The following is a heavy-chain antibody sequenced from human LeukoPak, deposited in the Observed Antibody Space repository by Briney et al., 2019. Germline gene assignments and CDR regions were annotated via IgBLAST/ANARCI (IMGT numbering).Heavy chain of an antibody. CDR1: GFTFDDYA. Sequence: GRSLRLSCAASGFTFDDYAMHWVRQAPGKGLEWVSGISWNSGSIGYADSVKGRFTISRDNAKNSLYLQMNSLRAEDTALYYCAKDRAAGYYYYGMDVWGQGTTVTVSS. CDR3: AKDRAAGYYYYGMDV. CDR2: ISWNSGSI. J-gene: IGHJ6*02. D-gene: IGHD6-13*01. V-gene: IGHV3-9*01.